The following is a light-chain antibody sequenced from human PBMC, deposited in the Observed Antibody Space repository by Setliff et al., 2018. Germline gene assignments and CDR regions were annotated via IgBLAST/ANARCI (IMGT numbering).Light chain of an antibody. CDR2: EVS. V-gene: IGLV2-8*01. Sequence: QSVLTQPPSASGSPGQSVTISCTGTSSDVSGYNYVSWYQQHPGKAPKLMIYEVSKRPSGVPDRFSGSKSGNTASLTVSGLQAEDEADYYCSSYEGSNNYVFGTGTRAPS. J-gene: IGLJ1*01. CDR1: SSDVSGYNY. CDR3: SSYEGSNNYV.